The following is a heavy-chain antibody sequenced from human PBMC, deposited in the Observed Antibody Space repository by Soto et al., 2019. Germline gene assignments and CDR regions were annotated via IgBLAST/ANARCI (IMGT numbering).Heavy chain of an antibody. V-gene: IGHV4-59*01. CDR2: IYYSGST. D-gene: IGHD3-10*01. Sequence: WTWIRQPPGKGLEWIGSIYYSGSTNYNPSLKSRVSISMDTPKNQFSLKLTSVTAADTAIYYCARVTRGDPWGQGTLVTVSS. CDR3: ARVTRGDP. J-gene: IGHJ5*02.